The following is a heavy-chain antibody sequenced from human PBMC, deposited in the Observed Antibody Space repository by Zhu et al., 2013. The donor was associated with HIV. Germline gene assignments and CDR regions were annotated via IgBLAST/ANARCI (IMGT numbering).Heavy chain of an antibody. Sequence: QVQLQESGPGLVKPSETLSLTCTVSGGSISSHYWSWIRQPPGKGLEWIGYIYYSGSTNYNPSLKSRVTISVDTSKNQFSLKLSSVTAADTAVYYCARLYSSGWYPYWGQGTLVTVSS. CDR2: IYYSGST. J-gene: IGHJ4*02. D-gene: IGHD6-19*01. CDR1: GGSISSHY. V-gene: IGHV4-59*11. CDR3: ARLYSSGWYPY.